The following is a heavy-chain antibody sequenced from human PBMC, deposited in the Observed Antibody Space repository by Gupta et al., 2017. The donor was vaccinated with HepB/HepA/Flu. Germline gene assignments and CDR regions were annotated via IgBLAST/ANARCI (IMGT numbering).Heavy chain of an antibody. J-gene: IGHJ3*02. CDR2: ISSSSSYI. CDR1: GFTFSSYS. D-gene: IGHD5-18*01. V-gene: IGHV3-21*01. Sequence: EVQLVESGGGLVKPGGSLRLSCAASGFTFSSYSLNCVRQAPGKGLEWVSSISSSSSYISYADSVKGRFTISRDNAKNSLYLQMNSLRAEDTAVYYCARDHFGYEHAFDIWGQGTMVTVSS. CDR3: ARDHFGYEHAFDI.